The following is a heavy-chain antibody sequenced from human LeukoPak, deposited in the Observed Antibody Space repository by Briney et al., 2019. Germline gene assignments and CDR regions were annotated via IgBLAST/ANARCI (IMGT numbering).Heavy chain of an antibody. CDR3: ARPLIGRYTFAY. CDR1: GFTFSDYN. CDR2: ISPEGNKK. D-gene: IGHD3-10*01. V-gene: IGHV3-30-3*01. Sequence: GGSLRLSCAASGFTFSDYNMHWVRQAPGKGRDWVALISPEGNKKYYAASVKGSFTTSRENTQNTADLQLNSLRAEDTAVYYCARPLIGRYTFAYCGPGTLVTVSS. J-gene: IGHJ4*02.